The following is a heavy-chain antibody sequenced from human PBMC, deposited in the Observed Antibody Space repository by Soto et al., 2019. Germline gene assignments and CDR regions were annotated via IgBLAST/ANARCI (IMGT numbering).Heavy chain of an antibody. CDR1: GGSISSGSW. V-gene: IGHV4-4*02. Sequence: QVQLQESGPGLAKPSGTLSLTCAVSGGSISSGSWRSWVRQPPGKGLEWIGEIYHSGSTNYNPYPKSRVTISVDNFKNQFSINLNFVNAADTAVYYCARDGPDCYNLGDWGQGILVTVSS. J-gene: IGHJ4*02. CDR3: ARDGPDCYNLGD. CDR2: IYHSGST. D-gene: IGHD2-21*01.